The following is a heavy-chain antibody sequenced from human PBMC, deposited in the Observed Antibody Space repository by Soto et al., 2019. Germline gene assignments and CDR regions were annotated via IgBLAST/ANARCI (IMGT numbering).Heavy chain of an antibody. CDR3: AMASYYNW. J-gene: IGHJ5*01. Sequence: SQALSLTCSFSGGSIKGAGHSWGWVRQSTGKGLESIGYRFHSGRSYYNPSLQSRVTISVGGSRAQLFLTLTSVNAGDRAVYFCAMASYYNW. D-gene: IGHD3-10*01. CDR2: RFHSGRS. V-gene: IGHV4-30-2*06. CDR1: GGSIKGAGHS.